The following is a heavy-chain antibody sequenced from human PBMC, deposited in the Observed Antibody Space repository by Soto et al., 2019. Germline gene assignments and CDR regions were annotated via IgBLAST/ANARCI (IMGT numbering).Heavy chain of an antibody. Sequence: GASVKVSCKSSRGTFSSESFSCVQQAPGQGLEWMGGIIPMFDTPIYAQKFQDRVTITADESTSTAYMQLSSLRSGDTAVYYCARSGGLDRDFNYWGQGPLVTVSS. CDR3: ARSGGLDRDFNY. D-gene: IGHD2-15*01. CDR1: RGTFSSES. J-gene: IGHJ4*02. V-gene: IGHV1-69*13. CDR2: IIPMFDTP.